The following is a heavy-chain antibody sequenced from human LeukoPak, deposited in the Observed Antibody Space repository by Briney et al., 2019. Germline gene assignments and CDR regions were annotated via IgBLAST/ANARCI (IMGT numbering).Heavy chain of an antibody. Sequence: KPSQTLSLTCTVSGGSISSGGYYWSWIRQHPGKGLEWIGYIYYSGSTYYNPPLKSRVTISVDTSENQFSLKLSSVTAADTAVYYCARIERFWFDPWGQGTLVTVSS. V-gene: IGHV4-31*03. J-gene: IGHJ5*02. CDR1: GGSISSGGYY. D-gene: IGHD6-25*01. CDR3: ARIERFWFDP. CDR2: IYYSGST.